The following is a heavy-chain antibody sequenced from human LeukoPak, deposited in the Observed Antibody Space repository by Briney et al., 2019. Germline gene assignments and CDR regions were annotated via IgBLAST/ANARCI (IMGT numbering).Heavy chain of an antibody. J-gene: IGHJ4*02. CDR2: ISGSGGST. CDR1: GFTFSSYA. V-gene: IGHV3-23*01. D-gene: IGHD3-10*01. CDR3: AKDPRTTSYYHHKVNQGGT. Sequence: SGGSLRLSCAASGFTFSSYAMSWVRQAPGKGLEWVSAISGSGGSTYYADSVKGRFTISRDNSKNTLYLQMNSLRAEDTAVYYCAKDPRTTSYYHHKVNQGGTWGQGTLVTVSS.